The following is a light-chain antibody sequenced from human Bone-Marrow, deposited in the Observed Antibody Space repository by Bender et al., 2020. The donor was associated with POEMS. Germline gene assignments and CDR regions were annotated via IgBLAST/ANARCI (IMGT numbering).Light chain of an antibody. Sequence: QSVLTQPPSASGTPGQRVTISCSGSSSNIGGNYVYWYQKVPGTAPRLLIYRNTLRPSGVPERFSGSKSGNPASLTVSGLQAEDEADYYSSSYGGTNNFYVFGTGTKVTVL. CDR1: SSNIGGNY. CDR3: SSYGGTNNFYV. V-gene: IGLV1-47*01. J-gene: IGLJ1*01. CDR2: RNT.